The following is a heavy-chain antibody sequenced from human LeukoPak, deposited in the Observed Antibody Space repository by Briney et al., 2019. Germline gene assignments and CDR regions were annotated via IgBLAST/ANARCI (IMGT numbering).Heavy chain of an antibody. J-gene: IGHJ4*02. D-gene: IGHD6-19*01. CDR1: GFTFSSYG. CDR3: ARLGRRAAVAGPFDY. Sequence: PGGSLRLSCAASGFTFSSYGMHWVRQAPGKGLDWVAVMCYDGSNKYYADSVKGRFTISRDNSKNTLYLQMNSLRAEDTAVYYCARLGRRAAVAGPFDYWGQGTLVTVSS. V-gene: IGHV3-33*01. CDR2: MCYDGSNK.